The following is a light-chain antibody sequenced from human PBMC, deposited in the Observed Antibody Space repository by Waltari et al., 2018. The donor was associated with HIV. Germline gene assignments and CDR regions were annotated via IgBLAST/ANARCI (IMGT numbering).Light chain of an antibody. J-gene: IGLJ3*02. V-gene: IGLV1-44*01. Sequence: QSILAQPPSASGTPGQMVSISCSGGRANLGTKTVSWYQQLPGAAPQLVMYSKNQRPYGVPERFSGSKSGTSASLAISGLQSEDEADYYCAAWDDSLNGWVFGGGTKLTVL. CDR2: SKN. CDR1: RANLGTKT. CDR3: AAWDDSLNGWV.